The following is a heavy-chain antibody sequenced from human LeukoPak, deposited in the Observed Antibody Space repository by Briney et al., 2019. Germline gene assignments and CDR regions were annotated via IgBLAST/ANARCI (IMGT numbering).Heavy chain of an antibody. CDR3: ACYYDRTGYHDAFDI. D-gene: IGHD3-22*01. V-gene: IGHV4-30-4*08. CDR1: GGSISSADYY. CDR2: TYHSGGI. Sequence: SGTLSLTCTVSGGSISSADYYWSWIRQPPGKGLEWIGYTYHSGGIYYNPSLKSRVTISVDTSKNQFSLKLSFVTAADTAVYYCACYYDRTGYHDAFDIWGQGTMVTVSS. J-gene: IGHJ3*02.